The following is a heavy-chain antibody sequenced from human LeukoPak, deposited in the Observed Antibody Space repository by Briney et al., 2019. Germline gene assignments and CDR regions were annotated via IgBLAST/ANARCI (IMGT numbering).Heavy chain of an antibody. Sequence: PGGSLRLSCAASGFTVSSNYMSWVRQAPGKGLEWVSVIYSGGSTYYADSVKGRFTISRDNSKNTLYLQMNSLRAEDTAVYYCARERNYYDSSGYYPRWFDPWGQGTLVTVSS. CDR2: IYSGGST. CDR1: GFTVSSNY. CDR3: ARERNYYDSSGYYPRWFDP. J-gene: IGHJ5*02. D-gene: IGHD3-22*01. V-gene: IGHV3-53*01.